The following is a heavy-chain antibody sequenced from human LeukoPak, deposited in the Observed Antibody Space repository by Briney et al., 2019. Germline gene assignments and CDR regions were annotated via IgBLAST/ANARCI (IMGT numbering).Heavy chain of an antibody. J-gene: IGHJ4*02. Sequence: SQTLALTCAISGDSVSSNSAAWNWIRQSPSRGLEWLGRTYYRSKWYNDYAVSVKSRITISPDTSKNQFSLQLNSVTPEDTAVYFCARDLAVAGTPHFDYWGQGTLVTVSS. V-gene: IGHV6-1*01. CDR2: TYYRSKWYN. D-gene: IGHD6-19*01. CDR3: ARDLAVAGTPHFDY. CDR1: GDSVSSNSAA.